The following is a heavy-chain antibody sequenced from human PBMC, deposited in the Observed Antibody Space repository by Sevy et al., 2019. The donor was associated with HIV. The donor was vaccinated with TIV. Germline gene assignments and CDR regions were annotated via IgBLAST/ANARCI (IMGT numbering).Heavy chain of an antibody. V-gene: IGHV4-59*08. D-gene: IGHD3-10*01. Sequence: SETLSLTCTVSGVSITSLYWNWIRQPPGKGLEWIANIYYNGHINYNPSLKSRVTLSLDTSKNQFSLRLSSVTAADTAMYYCAGENARGRGYSWGQGTLVTVSS. CDR3: AGENARGRGYS. J-gene: IGHJ4*02. CDR1: GVSITSLY. CDR2: IYYNGHI.